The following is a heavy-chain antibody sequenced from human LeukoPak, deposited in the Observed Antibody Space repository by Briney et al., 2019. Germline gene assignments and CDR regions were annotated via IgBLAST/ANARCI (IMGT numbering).Heavy chain of an antibody. CDR1: GYSFTSYW. D-gene: IGHD2-2*01. V-gene: IGHV5-51*01. J-gene: IGHJ3*02. Sequence: GESLKISCKGSGYSFTSYWIGWVRQMPGKGLEWMGIIYPGDSDTRYSPSFQGQVTISADKSISTAYLQWSSLKASDTAMYYCASSLSGGYCSSTSCYETHDAFDIWGQGTMVTVSS. CDR2: IYPGDSDT. CDR3: ASSLSGGYCSSTSCYETHDAFDI.